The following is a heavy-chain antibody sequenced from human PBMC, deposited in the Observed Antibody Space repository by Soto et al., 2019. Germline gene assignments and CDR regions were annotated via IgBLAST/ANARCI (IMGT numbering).Heavy chain of an antibody. Sequence: QVQLVQSGAEVKKPGSSVKVSCKASGGTFSSYAISWVRQAPGQGLEWMGGIIPIFGTANYAQKFQGRVTITADESTSTAYMELSSLRSEDTAVYYCARGSYGDPLYYYYYGMDVLGQGTTVTVSS. CDR3: ARGSYGDPLYYYYYGMDV. CDR1: GGTFSSYA. D-gene: IGHD5-18*01. CDR2: IIPIFGTA. J-gene: IGHJ6*01. V-gene: IGHV1-69*01.